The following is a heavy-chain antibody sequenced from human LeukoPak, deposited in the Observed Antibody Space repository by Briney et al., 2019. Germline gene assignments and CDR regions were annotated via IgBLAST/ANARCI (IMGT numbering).Heavy chain of an antibody. D-gene: IGHD1-26*01. V-gene: IGHV4-39*07. CDR1: GGSISSSSYY. CDR3: AREIVGPTNFDY. CDR2: FYYSGST. J-gene: IGHJ4*02. Sequence: PSETLSLTCTVSGGSISSSSYYWGWIRQPPGKGLEWIGSFYYSGSTYYNPSLKSRVTISVDTSKNQFSLKLSSVTAADTAVYFCAREIVGPTNFDYWGQGTLVTVSS.